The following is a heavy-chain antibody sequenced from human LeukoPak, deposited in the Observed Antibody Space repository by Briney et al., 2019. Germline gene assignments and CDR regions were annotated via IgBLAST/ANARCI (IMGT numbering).Heavy chain of an antibody. CDR3: ASTLSSDWPPGWFDP. Sequence: ASVKVSCKASGYTFTGYYIHWVRQAPGQGLEWMGWINPNNGGTNYAQKFQGRVTMTRDTSISTAYMELSRLRFDDTAFYYCASTLSSDWPPGWFDPWGQGTLVTVSS. D-gene: IGHD6-19*01. CDR2: INPNNGGT. CDR1: GYTFTGYY. V-gene: IGHV1-2*02. J-gene: IGHJ5*02.